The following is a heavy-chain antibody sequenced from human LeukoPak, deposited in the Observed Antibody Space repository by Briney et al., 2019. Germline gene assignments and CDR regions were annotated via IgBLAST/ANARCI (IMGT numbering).Heavy chain of an antibody. CDR2: IYYSGTT. CDR3: AREWTGAAAGYFDY. Sequence: AETLSLTCTVSGGSISSSSYYWGWIRQPPGRGLEWIGSIYYSGTTYYNPSLKSRVTISVDTSKNQFSLKLSSVTAADTAVYYCAREWTGAAAGYFDYWGQGTLVTVSS. J-gene: IGHJ4*02. V-gene: IGHV4-39*07. CDR1: GGSISSSSYY. D-gene: IGHD6-13*01.